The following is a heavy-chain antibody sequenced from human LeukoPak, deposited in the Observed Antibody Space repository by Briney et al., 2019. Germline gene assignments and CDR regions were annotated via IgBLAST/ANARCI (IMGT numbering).Heavy chain of an antibody. V-gene: IGHV3-7*04. CDR3: ATDDLKNRGYYNIED. J-gene: IGHJ4*02. CDR2: IKEAGAEN. D-gene: IGHD3-22*01. Sequence: GGSLTPSCVPSGSTSSSHSMTWVRQPQGRGRGWVATIKEAGAENFYVNSVKGRFTISRDNARNSLFLQMNSLRAEDTAVYFCATDDLKNRGYYNIEDWGQGTLVTVSS. CDR1: GSTSSSHS.